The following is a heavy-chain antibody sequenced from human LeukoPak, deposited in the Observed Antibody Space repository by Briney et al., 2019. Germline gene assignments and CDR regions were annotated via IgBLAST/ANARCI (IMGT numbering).Heavy chain of an antibody. J-gene: IGHJ4*02. CDR2: INHSGST. V-gene: IGHV4-34*01. Sequence: SETLSLTCAVYGGAFSDYYWSWIRQSPGKGLEWIGEINHSGSTNYNPSLKSRVIISVDSPKNQFSLKLSSVTAADTAVYYCARDGLVGYYDSSGYYSHFDLWGQGTQVTVSS. CDR1: GGAFSDYY. D-gene: IGHD3-22*01. CDR3: ARDGLVGYYDSSGYYSHFDL.